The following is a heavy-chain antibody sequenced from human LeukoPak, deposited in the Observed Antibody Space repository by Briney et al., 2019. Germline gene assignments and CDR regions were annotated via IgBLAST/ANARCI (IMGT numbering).Heavy chain of an antibody. Sequence: GGSLRLSCAASGITFSSYSMNWVRQAPGKGLEWVSYISASSSTIYYADSVKGRFTISRDNAENSLYLHMNSLRAEDTAVYYCARGEVSSSPRYFDLWGRGTLVTVSS. CDR3: ARGEVSSSPRYFDL. CDR2: ISASSSTI. V-gene: IGHV3-48*04. J-gene: IGHJ2*01. D-gene: IGHD6-13*01. CDR1: GITFSSYS.